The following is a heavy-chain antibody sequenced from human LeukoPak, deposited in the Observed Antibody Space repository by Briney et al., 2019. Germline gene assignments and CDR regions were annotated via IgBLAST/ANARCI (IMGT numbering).Heavy chain of an antibody. V-gene: IGHV1-8*03. Sequence: ASVKVSCKASGYTFTSYDINWVRQATGQGLEWMGWMNPNSGNTGYAQKFQGRVTITRNTSISTAYMELSSLRSEDTAVYYCARGDVVVVPAASPWNYYYMDVWGKGTTVTVSS. CDR1: GYTFTSYD. J-gene: IGHJ6*03. CDR3: ARGDVVVVPAASPWNYYYMDV. CDR2: MNPNSGNT. D-gene: IGHD2-2*01.